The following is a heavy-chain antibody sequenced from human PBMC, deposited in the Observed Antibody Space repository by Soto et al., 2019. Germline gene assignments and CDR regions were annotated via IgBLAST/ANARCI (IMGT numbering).Heavy chain of an antibody. CDR2: MYPNNGQT. CDR3: ATMIRGLIHWLDP. J-gene: IGHJ5*02. V-gene: IGHV1-8*01. D-gene: IGHD3-16*01. CDR1: GDTLSNFD. Sequence: QVQLVQSGAEVKRPGASVKVSCKASGDTLSNFDFNWVRQATGQGLEWMGWMYPNNGQTAYARTFQGRVTMTWNSSISTAYMELSSLTSEATAVYYCATMIRGLIHWLDPWGQGTLVTVSS.